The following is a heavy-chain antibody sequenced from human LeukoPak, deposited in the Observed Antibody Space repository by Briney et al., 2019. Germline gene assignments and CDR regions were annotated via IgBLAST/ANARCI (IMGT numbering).Heavy chain of an antibody. D-gene: IGHD3-9*01. CDR1: GGSISSSSYY. J-gene: IGHJ3*02. CDR3: ASNRLRYNDAFDI. CDR2: IYYSGST. V-gene: IGHV4-39*01. Sequence: SETLSLTCTVSGGSISSSSYYWGWIRQPPGKGLEWIGSIYYSGSTYYNPSLKSRVTISVDTSKNQFSLKLSSVTAADTAVYYCASNRLRYNDAFDIRGQGTMVTVSS.